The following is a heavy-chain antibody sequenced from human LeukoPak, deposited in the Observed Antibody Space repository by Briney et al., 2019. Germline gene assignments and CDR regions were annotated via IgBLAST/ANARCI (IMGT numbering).Heavy chain of an antibody. CDR3: ATHVQQWLVFPY. CDR2: IIPIFGTA. V-gene: IGHV1-69*06. CDR1: GGTFSSYA. D-gene: IGHD6-19*01. J-gene: IGHJ4*02. Sequence: ASVKVSCKGSGGTFSSYAISWVRHAPGQGLEWMGGIIPIFGTANYAQKFQGRVTITSNKSTSTAYLDLSSLRSEDTAVYYCATHVQQWLVFPYWGQGPLVNVSS.